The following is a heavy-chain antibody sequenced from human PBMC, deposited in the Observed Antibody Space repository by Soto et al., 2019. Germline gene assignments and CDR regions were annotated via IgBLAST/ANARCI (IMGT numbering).Heavy chain of an antibody. CDR2: INHSGST. J-gene: IGHJ6*03. CDR1: GGSFSGYY. V-gene: IGHV4-34*01. Sequence: SETLSLTCAVYGGSFSGYYWSWIRQPPGKGLEWIGEINHSGSTNYNPSLKSRVTISVDTSKNQFSLKLSSVTAADTAVYYCASDYDFWSGYDGYYYMDVWGKGTTVTVSS. D-gene: IGHD3-3*01. CDR3: ASDYDFWSGYDGYYYMDV.